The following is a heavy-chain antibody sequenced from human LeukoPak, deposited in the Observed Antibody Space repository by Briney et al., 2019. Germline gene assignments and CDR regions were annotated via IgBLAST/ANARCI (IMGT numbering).Heavy chain of an antibody. D-gene: IGHD3-3*01. V-gene: IGHV1-18*01. J-gene: IGHJ4*02. CDR3: ARDFSGFFGVVIPLDY. Sequence: ASVKVSCKASGYTFTSYGISWVRQAPGQGLEWMGWISAYNGNTNYAQKLQGRVTMTTDTSTSTAYMELRSLRSDDTAVYYCARDFSGFFGVVIPLDYRGQGTLVTVSS. CDR1: GYTFTSYG. CDR2: ISAYNGNT.